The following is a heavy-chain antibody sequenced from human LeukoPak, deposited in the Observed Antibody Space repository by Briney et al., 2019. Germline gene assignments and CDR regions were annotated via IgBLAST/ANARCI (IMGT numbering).Heavy chain of an antibody. Sequence: ASVKVSCKVSGYTLTELSMHWVRQAPGKGLEWMGGFDPEDGETIYAQKFQGRVTMTEDTSTDTAYMELSSLRSEDTAVYYCATVALSYCSSTSCYGLGFDYWGQGTLVTVSS. V-gene: IGHV1-24*01. CDR1: GYTLTELS. CDR3: ATVALSYCSSTSCYGLGFDY. J-gene: IGHJ4*02. D-gene: IGHD2-2*01. CDR2: FDPEDGET.